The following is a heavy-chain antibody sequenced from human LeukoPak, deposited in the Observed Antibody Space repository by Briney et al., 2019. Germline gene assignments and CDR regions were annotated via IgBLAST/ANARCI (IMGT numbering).Heavy chain of an antibody. CDR1: EYSFTSYW. J-gene: IGHJ3*02. V-gene: IGHV5-51*01. CDR2: IYPGDSDT. CDR3: ARWASSSSRDDAFDI. Sequence: GESLKISCKGSEYSFTSYWIGWVRQMPGKGLEWMGIIYPGDSDTRYSPSFQGQVTISADKSISTAYLQWSSLKASDTAMYYCARWASSSSRDDAFDIWGQGTMVTVSS. D-gene: IGHD6-6*01.